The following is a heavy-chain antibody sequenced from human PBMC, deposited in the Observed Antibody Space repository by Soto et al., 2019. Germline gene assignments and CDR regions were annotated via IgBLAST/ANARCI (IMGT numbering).Heavy chain of an antibody. CDR3: ARGAYCSSSSCYLYHYHGLDV. V-gene: IGHV3-72*01. J-gene: IGHJ6*02. CDR1: GFTFSDHY. D-gene: IGHD2-15*01. CDR2: IRNRANSYTT. Sequence: PGGSLRLSCVVSGFTFSDHYMDWVRQAPGKGLEWVGRIRNRANSYTTEYAPSVKGRFTISRDDSMNSLYLLMNSLKTEDTAVYYCARGAYCSSSSCYLYHYHGLDVWGLGTTVTVSS.